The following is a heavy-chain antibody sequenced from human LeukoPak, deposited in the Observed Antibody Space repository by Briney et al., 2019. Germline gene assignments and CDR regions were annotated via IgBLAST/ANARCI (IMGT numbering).Heavy chain of an antibody. Sequence: GGSLRLSCAASGFTFSNDAMSWVRQAPGKGLEWVSSISSSGSYIYYADSVKGRFTISRDNAKNSLSLQMNSLRAEDTAVYYCARGRLSYYYDSSGYHYPSNYWGQGTLVTVSS. CDR1: GFTFSNDA. CDR2: ISSSGSYI. J-gene: IGHJ4*02. V-gene: IGHV3-21*01. D-gene: IGHD3-22*01. CDR3: ARGRLSYYYDSSGYHYPSNY.